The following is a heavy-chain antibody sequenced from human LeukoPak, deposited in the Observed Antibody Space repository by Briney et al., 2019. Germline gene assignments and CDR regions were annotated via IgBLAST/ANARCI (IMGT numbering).Heavy chain of an antibody. Sequence: ASVKVSCKVSGYTLTELSMHWVRQAPGKGLEWMGGFDPEDGETIYAQKFQGRVTMTEDTSTDTAYMELSSLRSEDTAVYYCATVGYSSSWTPFYFDYWGQGTLVTVSS. D-gene: IGHD6-13*01. CDR2: FDPEDGET. J-gene: IGHJ4*02. CDR3: ATVGYSSSWTPFYFDY. CDR1: GYTLTELS. V-gene: IGHV1-24*01.